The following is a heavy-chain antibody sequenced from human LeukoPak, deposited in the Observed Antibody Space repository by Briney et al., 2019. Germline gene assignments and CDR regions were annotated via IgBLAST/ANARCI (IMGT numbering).Heavy chain of an antibody. Sequence: ASVKVSCKASGYTFTSYDINWVRQAPGQGLEWMGWMNPNSGNTGYAQKFQGRVTMTRNTSISTAYMELRSLRSDDTAVYYCARDHRGWDAFDIWGQGTMVTVSS. CDR1: GYTFTSYD. V-gene: IGHV1-8*01. CDR2: MNPNSGNT. J-gene: IGHJ3*02. D-gene: IGHD6-19*01. CDR3: ARDHRGWDAFDI.